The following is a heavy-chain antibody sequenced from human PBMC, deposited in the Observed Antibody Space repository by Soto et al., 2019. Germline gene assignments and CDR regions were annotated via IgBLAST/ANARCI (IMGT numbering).Heavy chain of an antibody. CDR3: ARDDWVIRGAISLPFDF. J-gene: IGHJ4*02. Sequence: ASVKVSCKASGYTFSSIGISWVRQAPGQGLEWMGWISPYKGNTHYAQGLQGRVTMTTDTSTSTAYMELRSLRDEDTAVYYCARDDWVIRGAISLPFDFWGPGTLVTVSS. V-gene: IGHV1-18*01. CDR1: GYTFSSIG. CDR2: ISPYKGNT. D-gene: IGHD3-10*01.